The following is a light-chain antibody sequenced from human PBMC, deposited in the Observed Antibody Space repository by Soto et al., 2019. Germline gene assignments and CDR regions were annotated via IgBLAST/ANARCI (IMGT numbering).Light chain of an antibody. J-gene: IGKJ5*01. CDR3: QHLDSYST. CDR1: QGISSY. CDR2: AAS. V-gene: IGKV1-9*01. Sequence: DIQLTQSPSFLSASVGDRVTITCRASQGISSYLAWYQQKPGKAPKLLIYAASTLQSGVPSRFSGSGSGTEFALKISSLQPEDFATYYCQHLDSYSTFGQGTRLELQ.